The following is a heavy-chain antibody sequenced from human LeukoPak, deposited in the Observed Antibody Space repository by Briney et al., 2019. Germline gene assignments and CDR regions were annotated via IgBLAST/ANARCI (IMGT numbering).Heavy chain of an antibody. Sequence: SGPTLVKPTQTLTLTCTFSGFSLSTSGMCVGWIRQPPGKALEWLARIDWDDDKYYRTSLKTRLTISKDTSKNQVVLTMTNMDPVDTATYYCVRTVLVAGPTSEAFDIWGQGTMVTVSS. V-gene: IGHV2-70*11. D-gene: IGHD6-19*01. CDR3: VRTVLVAGPTSEAFDI. CDR1: GFSLSTSGMC. J-gene: IGHJ3*02. CDR2: IDWDDDK.